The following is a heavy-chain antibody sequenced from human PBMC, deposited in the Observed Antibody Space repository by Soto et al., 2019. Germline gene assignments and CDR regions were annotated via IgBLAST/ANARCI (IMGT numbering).Heavy chain of an antibody. CDR2: VYHTGTT. J-gene: IGHJ4*01. V-gene: IGHV4-4*02. CDR3: ARSSGLFAIPLLET. CDR1: GDSISSINW. D-gene: IGHD2-21*01. Sequence: SETLCLTCDVSGDSISSINWWIWVRPPPGKGLQWIGEVYHTGTTNYNPSLKSRVTISVDKSQNHFSLNVTSVTAADTAVYYCARSSGLFAIPLLETWGQGDLVTISA.